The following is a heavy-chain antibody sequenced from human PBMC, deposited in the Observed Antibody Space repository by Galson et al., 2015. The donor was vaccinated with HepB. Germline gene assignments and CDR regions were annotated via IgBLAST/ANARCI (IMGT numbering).Heavy chain of an antibody. CDR1: GFTFSSYA. Sequence: SLRLSCAASGFTFSSYAMHWVRQAPGKGLEWVAVISYDGSNKYYADSVKGRFTISRDNSKNTLYLRMNSLRAEDTAVYYCARDETNYDFWSGYLPPFYYYGMDVWGQGTTVTVSS. CDR3: ARDETNYDFWSGYLPPFYYYGMDV. CDR2: ISYDGSNK. V-gene: IGHV3-30-3*01. J-gene: IGHJ6*02. D-gene: IGHD3-3*01.